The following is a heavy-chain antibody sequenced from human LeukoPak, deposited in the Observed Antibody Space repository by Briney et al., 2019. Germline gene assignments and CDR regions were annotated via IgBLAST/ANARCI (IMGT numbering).Heavy chain of an antibody. CDR1: GFTVSSNY. V-gene: IGHV3-66*01. D-gene: IGHD2-2*01. J-gene: IGHJ4*02. CDR2: IYSGGST. Sequence: GGSLRLSCAASGFTVSSNYMSWVRQAPGKGLEWVSVIYSGGSTYYADSVKGRITISRDNSKNTLYLQMNSLGAEDTAVYYCATGCSSTSCSRRFLDYWGQGTLVTVSS. CDR3: ATGCSSTSCSRRFLDY.